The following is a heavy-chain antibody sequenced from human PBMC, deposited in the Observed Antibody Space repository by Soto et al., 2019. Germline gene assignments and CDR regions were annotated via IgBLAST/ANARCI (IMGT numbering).Heavy chain of an antibody. J-gene: IGHJ4*02. CDR2: ISPGGSIK. Sequence: GGSLRLSCAASGFTFNNNAMAWVRQAPGKGLEWVSSISPGGSIKFYADSVKGRFTISRDNSKNMVSLQMSSLRAEDTATYYCAHIKKTTVTTLFDYWGQGTLVTVSS. CDR1: GFTFNNNA. V-gene: IGHV3-23*01. CDR3: AHIKKTTVTTLFDY. D-gene: IGHD4-17*01.